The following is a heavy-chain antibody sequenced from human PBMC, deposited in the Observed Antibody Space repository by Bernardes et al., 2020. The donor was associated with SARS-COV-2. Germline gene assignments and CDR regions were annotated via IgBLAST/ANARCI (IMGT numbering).Heavy chain of an antibody. CDR3: ARELLPHYGMDV. Sequence: GGSLRLSCAASGFTFSSYGMHWVRQAPGKGLEWVAVIWYDGSNKYYADSVKGRFTISRDNSKNTLYLQMNSLRAEDTAVYYCARELLPHYGMDVWGQGTTVTVSS. J-gene: IGHJ6*02. CDR1: GFTFSSYG. D-gene: IGHD1-26*01. V-gene: IGHV3-33*01. CDR2: IWYDGSNK.